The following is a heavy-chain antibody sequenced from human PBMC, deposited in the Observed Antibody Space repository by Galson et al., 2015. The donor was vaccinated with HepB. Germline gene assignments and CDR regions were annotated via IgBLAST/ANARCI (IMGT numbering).Heavy chain of an antibody. Sequence: SVKVSCKASGGTFSSYAISWVRQAPGQGLEWMGGIIAIFGTANYAQKFQGRVTITADESTSTAYMELSSLRSEDTAVYYCARDRGTMVRGVSLAYFDYWGQGTLVTVSS. V-gene: IGHV1-69*13. CDR3: ARDRGTMVRGVSLAYFDY. J-gene: IGHJ4*02. D-gene: IGHD3-10*01. CDR2: IIAIFGTA. CDR1: GGTFSSYA.